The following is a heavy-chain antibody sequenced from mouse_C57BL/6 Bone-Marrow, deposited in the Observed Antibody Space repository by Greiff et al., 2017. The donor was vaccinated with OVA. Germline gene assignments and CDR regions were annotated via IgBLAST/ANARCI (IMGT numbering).Heavy chain of an antibody. J-gene: IGHJ4*01. CDR1: GYTFTSYW. D-gene: IGHD1-1*01. Sequence: EVQLQQSGTVLARPGASVKMSCKTSGYTFTSYWMHWVKQRPGQGLEWIGAIYPGNSDTSYNQKFKGKGKLTAVTSASTAYMELSSLTNEDSAVYYCTRSLLPAMDYWGQGTSVTVSS. CDR2: IYPGNSDT. CDR3: TRSLLPAMDY. V-gene: IGHV1-5*01.